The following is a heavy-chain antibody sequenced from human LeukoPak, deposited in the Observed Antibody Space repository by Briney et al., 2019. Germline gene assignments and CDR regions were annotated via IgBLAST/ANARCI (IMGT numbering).Heavy chain of an antibody. D-gene: IGHD3-22*01. J-gene: IGHJ4*02. CDR3: ARGHDYDSSVAY. V-gene: IGHV3-66*01. Sequence: GGSLRLSCAASGFTVSSNYMSWVRQAPGKGLDWVSVIYSGGSTYYADSVKGRFTISRDNSKNTLYLQMNSLRAEDTAVYYCARGHDYDSSVAYWGQGTLVTVSS. CDR1: GFTVSSNY. CDR2: IYSGGST.